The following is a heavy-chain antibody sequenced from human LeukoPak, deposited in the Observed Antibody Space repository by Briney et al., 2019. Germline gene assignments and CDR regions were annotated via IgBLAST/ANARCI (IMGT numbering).Heavy chain of an antibody. Sequence: ASVKVSCKASGYTFTSYYMHWVRQAPGQGLEWMGIINPSGGSTSYAQKFQGRVTITADESTSTAYMELSSLRSEDTAVYYCARDSGFYYDSSGSFDYWGQGTLVTVSS. CDR2: INPSGGST. CDR3: ARDSGFYYDSSGSFDY. V-gene: IGHV1-46*01. D-gene: IGHD3-22*01. CDR1: GYTFTSYY. J-gene: IGHJ4*02.